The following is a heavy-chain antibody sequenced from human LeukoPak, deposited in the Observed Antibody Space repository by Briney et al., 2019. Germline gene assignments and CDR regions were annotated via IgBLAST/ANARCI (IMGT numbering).Heavy chain of an antibody. D-gene: IGHD2-2*01. J-gene: IGHJ4*02. CDR1: GGSISSSSYY. CDR3: ARHIGLGGISLPAAMDY. Sequence: SETLSLTCTVSGGSISSSSYYWGWIRQPPGKGLEWIGSIYYSGSTYYNPSLKSRVTISVDTSKNQFSLKLSSVTAADTAVYYCARHIGLGGISLPAAMDYWGQGTLVTVSS. CDR2: IYYSGST. V-gene: IGHV4-39*01.